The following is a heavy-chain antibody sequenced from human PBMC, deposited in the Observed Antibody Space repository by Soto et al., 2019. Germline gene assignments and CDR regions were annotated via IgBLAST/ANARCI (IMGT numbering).Heavy chain of an antibody. Sequence: SETLSLTCTVSGASISTYYWNWIRQPPGKGLEWIGYIYNSGSTNYNPSLKSRVSISVDTSKNQFSLKLSSVTAADTAVYYCAREEGNDYYYYGMDVGGQGTTVTVSS. V-gene: IGHV4-59*01. CDR3: AREEGNDYYYYGMDV. CDR2: IYNSGST. CDR1: GASISTYY. J-gene: IGHJ6*02.